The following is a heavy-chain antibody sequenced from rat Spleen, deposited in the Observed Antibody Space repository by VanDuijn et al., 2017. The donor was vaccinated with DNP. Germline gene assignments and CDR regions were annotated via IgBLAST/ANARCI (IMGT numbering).Heavy chain of an antibody. J-gene: IGHJ2*01. CDR2: IGYDGSDT. CDR3: AGRPPPTRGPFDY. Sequence: EVQLVESGGGLVQPGRVLKLSCAVCRISFSDHHMAWVRQAPKKGLEWVATIGYDGSDTYYRDSVKGRFTISRDNAKSTLYLQMDSLRSEDTATYYCAGRPPPTRGPFDYWGQGVTVTVSS. D-gene: IGHD1-4*01. CDR1: RISFSDHH. V-gene: IGHV5-7*01.